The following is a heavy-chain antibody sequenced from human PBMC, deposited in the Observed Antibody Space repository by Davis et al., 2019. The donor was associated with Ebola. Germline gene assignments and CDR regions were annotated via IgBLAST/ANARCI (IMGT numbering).Heavy chain of an antibody. CDR2: IYYSGST. CDR3: ARGGGSGDDY. Sequence: MPGGSLRLSCTVSGGSISSYYWSWIRQPPGKGLEWIGYIYYSGSTNYNPSLKSRVTISVDTSKNQFSLKLSSVTAADTAVYYCARGGGSGDDYWGQGTLVTVSS. CDR1: GGSISSYY. D-gene: IGHD6-19*01. V-gene: IGHV4-59*01. J-gene: IGHJ4*02.